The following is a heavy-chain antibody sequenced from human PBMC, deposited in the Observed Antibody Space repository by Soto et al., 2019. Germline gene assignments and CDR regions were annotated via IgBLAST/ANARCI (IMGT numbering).Heavy chain of an antibody. CDR3: ARAPTESSGYDAFDT. J-gene: IGHJ3*02. CDR1: GFTFISYS. V-gene: IGHV3-23*01. Sequence: GGSLRLSCAASGFTFISYSISWVRHAPWKGLEWVSAISGSGVSTYYADSVKGRFTISRDNSKNTLYLQMNSLRAEDTAVYYCARAPTESSGYDAFDTWGQGKMVKVSS. D-gene: IGHD3-22*01. CDR2: ISGSGVST.